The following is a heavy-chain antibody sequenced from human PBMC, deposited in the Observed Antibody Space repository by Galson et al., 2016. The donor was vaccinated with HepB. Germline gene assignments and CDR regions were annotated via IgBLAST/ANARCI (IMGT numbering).Heavy chain of an antibody. CDR1: GFTFSSCW. J-gene: IGHJ4*02. V-gene: IGHV3-74*01. CDR2: INSDGSST. CDR3: AREGGQWLERFDY. D-gene: IGHD6-19*01. Sequence: SLRLSCAASGFTFSSCWMRWVRQAPGKGLVWVSRINSDGSSTIYADSVKGRFTISRDNAKNTLYLQMNSLRAEDTAVYYCAREGGQWLERFDYWGQGTLVTVSS.